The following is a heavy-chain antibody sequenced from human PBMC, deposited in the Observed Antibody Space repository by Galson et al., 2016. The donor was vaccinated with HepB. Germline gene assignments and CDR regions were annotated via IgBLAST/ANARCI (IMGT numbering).Heavy chain of an antibody. J-gene: IGHJ4*02. D-gene: IGHD3-10*01. CDR3: AGGHYGSGSFDVCVY. CDR2: IDPSDSYT. CDR1: GYSFTSYW. V-gene: IGHV5-10-1*01. Sequence: SGAEVKKPGESLRISCKGSGYSFTSYWISWVRQMPGKGLEWMGRIDPSDSYTNYSPSFQGHVTISPDKSISTAYLQWSSRKASDTARYYCAGGHYGSGSFDVCVYWGQGNRVTVSS.